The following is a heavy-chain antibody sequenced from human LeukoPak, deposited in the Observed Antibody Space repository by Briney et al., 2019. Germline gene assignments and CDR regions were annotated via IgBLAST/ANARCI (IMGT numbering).Heavy chain of an antibody. Sequence: ASVTVSCTASGYTFTVYYMHWVRQAPGQGLEWMGWINPNSGGTNYAQKFQGRVTMTRDTSISTAYMELSRLRSDDTAVYYCARAPGYQLPLDIWGQGTMVTVSS. D-gene: IGHD2-2*01. CDR1: GYTFTVYY. CDR3: ARAPGYQLPLDI. CDR2: INPNSGGT. V-gene: IGHV1-2*02. J-gene: IGHJ3*02.